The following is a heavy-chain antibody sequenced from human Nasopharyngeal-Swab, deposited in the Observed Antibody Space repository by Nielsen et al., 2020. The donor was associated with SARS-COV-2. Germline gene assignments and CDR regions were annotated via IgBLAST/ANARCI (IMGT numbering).Heavy chain of an antibody. Sequence: WIPQPPGKGLEWIGYIYQSGSTDYNPSLKSRVTISIDRSKNQFSLKLISVTAADTAVYYCAREISGGSSHDAFDVWGQGTMVTVSS. D-gene: IGHD2-15*01. V-gene: IGHV4-30-2*01. J-gene: IGHJ3*01. CDR3: AREISGGSSHDAFDV. CDR2: IYQSGST.